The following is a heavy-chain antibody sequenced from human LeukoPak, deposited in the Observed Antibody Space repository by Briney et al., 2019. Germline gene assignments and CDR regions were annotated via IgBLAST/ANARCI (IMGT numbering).Heavy chain of an antibody. D-gene: IGHD1-7*01. V-gene: IGHV1-69*01. CDR2: IIPIFGTA. J-gene: IGHJ6*03. CDR3: ARIFGTTSRYYYYMDV. Sequence: GASVKVSRKASGGTFISYAISWVRQAPGQGLEWMGGIIPIFGTANYAQKFQGRVTITADESTSTAYMELSSLRSEDTAVYYRARIFGTTSRYYYYMDVWGKGTTVTVSS. CDR1: GGTFISYA.